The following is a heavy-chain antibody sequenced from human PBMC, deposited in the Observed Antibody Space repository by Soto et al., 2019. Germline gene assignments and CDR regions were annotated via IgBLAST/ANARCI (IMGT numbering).Heavy chain of an antibody. D-gene: IGHD6-13*01. J-gene: IGHJ3*02. CDR2: ISHSGST. V-gene: IGHV4-30-2*01. CDR1: GCPIRSGGYC. Sequence: LSRMSHPSGCPIRSGGYCASWGRQPPGQGLEWIGYISHSGSTYYNPSLKSRVTISVDRSKNQFSLKLSSVTAADTAVYYCAREGYSRSWYARGDFDIWGQGTMVT. CDR3: AREGYSRSWYARGDFDI.